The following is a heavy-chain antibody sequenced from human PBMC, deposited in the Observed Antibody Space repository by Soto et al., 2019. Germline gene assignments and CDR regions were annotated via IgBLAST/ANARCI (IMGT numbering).Heavy chain of an antibody. Sequence: ASVKVSCKAPRDTFTSYYINWVRQAPGQGLEWMGVINPHGGSTAYAQKFKGRVTLTRDTSASTVYMEVSSLTSEDTAMYYCARSSGGNFGILIEGTNWFAPWGQGTLVTVYS. CDR2: INPHGGST. J-gene: IGHJ5*02. CDR1: RDTFTSYY. CDR3: ARSSGGNFGILIEGTNWFAP. V-gene: IGHV1-46*01. D-gene: IGHD1-26*01.